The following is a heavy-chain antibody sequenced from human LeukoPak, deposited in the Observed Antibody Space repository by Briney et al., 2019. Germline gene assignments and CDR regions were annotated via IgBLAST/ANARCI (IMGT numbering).Heavy chain of an antibody. CDR3: ARQSSGWYDWFDP. D-gene: IGHD6-19*01. Sequence: PSETLSPTCTVSGGSISSYYWSWIRQPPGKGLEWIGYIYYSGSTNYNPSLKSRVTISVDTSKNQFSLKLSSVTAADTAVYYCARQSSGWYDWFDPWGQGTLVTVSS. CDR2: IYYSGST. V-gene: IGHV4-59*01. CDR1: GGSISSYY. J-gene: IGHJ5*02.